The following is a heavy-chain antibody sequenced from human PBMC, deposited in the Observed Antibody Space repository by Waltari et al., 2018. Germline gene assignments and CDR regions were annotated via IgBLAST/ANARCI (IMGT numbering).Heavy chain of an antibody. J-gene: IGHJ4*02. CDR3: AKDHGIAY. D-gene: IGHD2-21*01. Sequence: QLLESGGDLVQPGGSLRLYCSASGLTFSTFAMSWVRQAPGKGLEWVSGISNSGRDTYYADSVKGRFTISRDNSKKTLYLQMKSLRVEDTAVYYCAKDHGIAYWGRGTLVSVSA. CDR1: GLTFSTFA. CDR2: ISNSGRDT. V-gene: IGHV3-23*01.